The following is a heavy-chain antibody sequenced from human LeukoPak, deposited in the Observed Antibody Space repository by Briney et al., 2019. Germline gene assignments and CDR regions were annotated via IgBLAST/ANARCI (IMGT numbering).Heavy chain of an antibody. CDR1: GFTFSSSA. CDR2: NSNNGGYT. V-gene: IGHV3-23*01. Sequence: AGGSLRLFCAASGFTFSSSAMSWVRQAPGKGLEWVSANSNNGGYTYYADSVQGRFTISRDNSKSTLCLQMNGLRAEDTAVYYCAKQLGYCSNGSCYFPYWGQGTLVTVSS. CDR3: AKQLGYCSNGSCYFPY. D-gene: IGHD2-15*01. J-gene: IGHJ4*02.